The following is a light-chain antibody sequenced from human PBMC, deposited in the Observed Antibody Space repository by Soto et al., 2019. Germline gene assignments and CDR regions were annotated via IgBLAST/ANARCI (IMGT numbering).Light chain of an antibody. Sequence: VLTQPRSVSASPGQSVTISCTGTSSDVGGYDYVSWYQHHPGKAPKLMIYGVSKRPSGVPDRFSGSKSGNTASLTISGLQAEDEADYYCCSYAGTRPLYVFGSGTKVTVL. CDR2: GVS. J-gene: IGLJ1*01. CDR3: CSYAGTRPLYV. V-gene: IGLV2-11*01. CDR1: SSDVGGYDY.